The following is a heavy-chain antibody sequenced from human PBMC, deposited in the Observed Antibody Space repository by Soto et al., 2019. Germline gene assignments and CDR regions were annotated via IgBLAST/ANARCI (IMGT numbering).Heavy chain of an antibody. V-gene: IGHV4-31*03. Sequence: QVQLQESGPGLVKPSQTLSLTCTVSGGSISSGGYYWSWIRQHPGKGLEWIGYIYYSGSTYYNPSLXXXVXVSVDTSKNQFSLKLSSVTAADTAVYYCAREGGIVGATAADYWGQGTLVTVSS. D-gene: IGHD1-26*01. CDR1: GGSISSGGYY. J-gene: IGHJ4*02. CDR3: AREGGIVGATAADY. CDR2: IYYSGST.